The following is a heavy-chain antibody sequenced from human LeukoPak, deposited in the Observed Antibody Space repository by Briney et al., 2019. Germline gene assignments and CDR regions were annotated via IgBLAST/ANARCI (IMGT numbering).Heavy chain of an antibody. CDR3: ARDRLGGYFDY. Sequence: SETLSLTCTVSGGSISTYYWSWIRQPPGKGLEWIGYIYYSGSTYYNPSLKSRVTISVDTSKNQFSLKLSSVTAADTAVYYCARDRLGGYFDYWGQGTLVTVSS. V-gene: IGHV4-59*12. J-gene: IGHJ4*02. D-gene: IGHD3-16*01. CDR2: IYYSGST. CDR1: GGSISTYY.